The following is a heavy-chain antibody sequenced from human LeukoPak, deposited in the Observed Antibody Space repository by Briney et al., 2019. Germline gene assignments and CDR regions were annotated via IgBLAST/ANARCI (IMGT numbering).Heavy chain of an antibody. CDR1: GFTFSHAW. J-gene: IGHJ4*02. V-gene: IGHV3-15*01. CDR3: AADLGYWSGGSWHRARFDY. Sequence: GGSLRLSCAASGFTFSHAWMRWVRQAPGKGLEWVGRIKTKSDGGTTDCGAPVKGRFTISRDDSKNTLYLQMNGLKTEDTAVYHCAADLGYWSGGSWHRARFDYWGQGSLVTVSS. D-gene: IGHD2-15*01. CDR2: IKTKSDGGTT.